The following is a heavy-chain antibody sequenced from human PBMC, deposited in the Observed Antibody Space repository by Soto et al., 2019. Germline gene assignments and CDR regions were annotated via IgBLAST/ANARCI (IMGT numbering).Heavy chain of an antibody. D-gene: IGHD3-16*01. J-gene: IGHJ4*02. CDR1: GFTFNNYA. Sequence: EVQLLESGGGLVQPGGSLRLSCAASGFTFNNYAMTWVRQAPGKGLEWVSAISGGGDTTSYADSVKGRFTVSRDGSKNPLNRGGGGWGAEPPPFYSWGKGRGGWGGPPPRVAFWGKGTLVTVSS. CDR2: ISGGGDTT. V-gene: IGHV3-23*01. CDR3: GKGRGGWGGPPPRVAF.